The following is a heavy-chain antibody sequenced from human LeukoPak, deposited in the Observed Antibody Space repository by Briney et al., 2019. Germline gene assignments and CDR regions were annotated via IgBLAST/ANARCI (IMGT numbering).Heavy chain of an antibody. CDR1: GYTLTELS. CDR2: FDPEDGET. J-gene: IGHJ4*02. CDR3: ATAQDGYLYYFDY. D-gene: IGHD5-12*01. V-gene: IGHV1-24*01. Sequence: ASVKVSCKVSGYTLTELSMHWVRQAPGKGLEWMGGFDPEDGETIYAQKFQGRVIMTEDTSTDTAYMELSSPRSEDTAVYYCATAQDGYLYYFDYWGQGTLVTVSS.